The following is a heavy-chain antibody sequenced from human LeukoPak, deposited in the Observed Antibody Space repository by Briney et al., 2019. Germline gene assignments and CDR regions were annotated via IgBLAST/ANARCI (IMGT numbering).Heavy chain of an antibody. CDR1: GFTFSSYA. V-gene: IGHV3-64*01. CDR3: ARERVAGPFDY. Sequence: GGSLRLSCAASGFTFSSYAMHWVRQAPGKGLEYVSAISSNGGGTYYANSVKGRFTISRDNSKNTLYLQMGSLRAEDMAVYYCARERVAGPFDYWGQGTLVTVSS. J-gene: IGHJ4*02. CDR2: ISSNGGGT. D-gene: IGHD6-19*01.